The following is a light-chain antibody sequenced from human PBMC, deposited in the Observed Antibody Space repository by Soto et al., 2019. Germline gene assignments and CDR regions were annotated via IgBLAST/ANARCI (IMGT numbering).Light chain of an antibody. V-gene: IGKV3-20*01. CDR1: QTISSSY. CDR3: QQFGGSPLFT. CDR2: AAS. J-gene: IGKJ3*01. Sequence: EIVLTQSPGTLSLSPGERATLSCRASQTISSSYLAWYQQKPGQAPRLLIYAASTRATGIPDRFSGSGSGTDFTLTINRLVPEDFAVYFCQQFGGSPLFTFGPGTKVDIK.